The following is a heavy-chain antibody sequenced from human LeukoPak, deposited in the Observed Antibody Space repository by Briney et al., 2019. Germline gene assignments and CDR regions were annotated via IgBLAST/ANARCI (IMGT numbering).Heavy chain of an antibody. CDR1: GGSISSSSYY. V-gene: IGHV4-39*07. J-gene: IGHJ5*02. CDR3: ARASGPFGRITMVRGVILGNWFDP. D-gene: IGHD3-10*01. CDR2: IYYSGST. Sequence: PSETLSLTCTVSGGSISSSSYYWGWIRQPPGKGLEWIGSIYYSGSTYYNPSLKSRVTISVDTSKNQFSLKLTSVTAADTAVYYCARASGPFGRITMVRGVILGNWFDPWGQGTLVTVSS.